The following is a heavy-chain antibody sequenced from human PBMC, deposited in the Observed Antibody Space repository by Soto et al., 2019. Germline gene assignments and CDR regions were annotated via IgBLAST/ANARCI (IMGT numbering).Heavy chain of an antibody. CDR2: IYPDDSDT. CDR3: ARREVIVVAVDVPTDACDI. J-gene: IGHJ3*02. Sequence: PGESLKISCKISGYSSTSYWIAWVRQMPGKGLEWMGIIYPDDSDTRYSPSFQGQVTISADKSINTAYLQWSSLKASDTAMYYCARREVIVVAVDVPTDACDIWGQGTMVTVS. V-gene: IGHV5-51*01. D-gene: IGHD2-15*01. CDR1: GYSSTSYW.